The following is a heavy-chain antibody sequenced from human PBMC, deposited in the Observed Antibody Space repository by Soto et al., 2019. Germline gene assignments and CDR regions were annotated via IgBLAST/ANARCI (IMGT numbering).Heavy chain of an antibody. V-gene: IGHV3-21*01. CDR3: TRDSGDFWSVYCPVFDY. Sequence: PGGSLRLSCAASGFTFSDYSINWVRQAPGKGLEWVASISGSGSHTFYADSVKGRFTISRENAKNSLYLQMNSLRAVDTAVYHCTRDSGDFWSVYCPVFDYWGQGTLVTVSS. J-gene: IGHJ4*02. CDR1: GFTFSDYS. D-gene: IGHD3-3*01. CDR2: ISGSGSHT.